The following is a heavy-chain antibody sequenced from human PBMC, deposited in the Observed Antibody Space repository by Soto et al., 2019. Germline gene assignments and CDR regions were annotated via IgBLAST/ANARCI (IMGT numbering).Heavy chain of an antibody. D-gene: IGHD3-22*01. J-gene: IGHJ4*02. Sequence: ASVKFSCKASGYTFRNHGITWVRQAPGQGLEWIGWISGDNGRTKYSENFQGRVTMTADTATTTVYMELRSLTSDDTAVFYCARGKGGSYYESTTFYYSCFDYWGQGTPVTVSS. CDR3: ARGKGGSYYESTTFYYSCFDY. CDR2: ISGDNGRT. V-gene: IGHV1-18*01. CDR1: GYTFRNHG.